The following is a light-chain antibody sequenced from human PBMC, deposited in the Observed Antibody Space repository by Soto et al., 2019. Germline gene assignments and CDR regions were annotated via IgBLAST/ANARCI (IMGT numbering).Light chain of an antibody. CDR2: AVS. J-gene: IGKJ4*01. CDR1: QGINNW. CDR3: KQNSDWPLT. Sequence: DIQMTQSPSSVSASVGDRVTITCRASQGINNWLAWYQQKPGKAPELLIYAVSYLQSGVPSRFTGSGSGTDFTLTISSLQHEDFATYFCKQNSDWPLTFGGGTKVDIK. V-gene: IGKV1-12*01.